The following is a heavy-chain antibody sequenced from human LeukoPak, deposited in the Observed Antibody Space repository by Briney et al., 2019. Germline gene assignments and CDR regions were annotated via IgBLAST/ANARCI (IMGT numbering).Heavy chain of an antibody. CDR1: GGTFSSYA. D-gene: IGHD5-18*01. V-gene: IGHV3-23*01. CDR2: ISESGDRT. CDR3: VREWKIGGYTFGFDY. J-gene: IGHJ4*02. Sequence: SCKASGGTFSSYAISWVRQAPGKGLEWVSAISESGDRTYYADSVKGRFTISRDNSENTLYVQMDSLRAEDTAVFYCVREWKIGGYTFGFDYWGQGTLVTVSS.